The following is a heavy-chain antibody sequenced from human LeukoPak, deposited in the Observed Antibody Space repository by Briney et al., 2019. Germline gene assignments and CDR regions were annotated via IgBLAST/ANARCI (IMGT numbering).Heavy chain of an antibody. CDR3: ARGHYHWFDP. CDR2: INRSGST. V-gene: IGHV4-34*01. CDR1: GGSFSGYY. D-gene: IGHD3-10*01. J-gene: IGHJ5*02. Sequence: SETLSLTCAVYGGSFSGYYWSWIRQPPGKGLEWIGEINRSGSTNYNPSLKSRVTISVDTSKNQFSLKLSSVTAADTAVYYCARGHYHWFDPWGQGTLVTVSS.